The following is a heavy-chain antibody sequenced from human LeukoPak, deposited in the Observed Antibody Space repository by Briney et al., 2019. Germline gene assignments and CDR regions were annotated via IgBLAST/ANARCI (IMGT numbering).Heavy chain of an antibody. CDR3: ARHDFVLSSSSRDY. CDR1: GGSISSYY. V-gene: IGHV4-4*07. CDR2: IYTSGST. Sequence: SETLSLTCTVSGGSISSYYWSWLRQPAGKGLEWIGRIYTSGSTNYNPSLKSRVTISVDTSKNQFSLKVNSVTAADTAVYYCARHDFVLSSSSRDYWGQGILVTVSS. J-gene: IGHJ4*02. D-gene: IGHD6-13*01.